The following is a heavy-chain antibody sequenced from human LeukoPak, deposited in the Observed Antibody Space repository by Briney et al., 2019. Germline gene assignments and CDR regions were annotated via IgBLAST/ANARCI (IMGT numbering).Heavy chain of an antibody. Sequence: ASVTFSCKASGYTYTSYNINWVRQATGQGFEWMGWMNPNSGNTGYAQKFQGRVTMTRNTSINTAYMELSSLRSEDTAVYYCAMRNGSGSLYFDYWGQGTLVTVSS. CDR2: MNPNSGNT. D-gene: IGHD3-10*01. J-gene: IGHJ4*02. CDR1: GYTYTSYN. V-gene: IGHV1-8*01. CDR3: AMRNGSGSLYFDY.